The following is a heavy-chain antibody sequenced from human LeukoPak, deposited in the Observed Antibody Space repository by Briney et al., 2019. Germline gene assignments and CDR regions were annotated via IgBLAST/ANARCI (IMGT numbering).Heavy chain of an antibody. CDR1: GGTFSSYA. J-gene: IGHJ4*02. Sequence: SVKVSCKASGGTFSSYAISWVRQAPGQGLEWMGGVIPIFGTANYAQKFQGRVTITADESTSTAYMELSSLRSEDTAVYYCARDRSRVERGYFDYWGQGTLVTVSS. CDR3: ARDRSRVERGYFDY. V-gene: IGHV1-69*01. D-gene: IGHD5-24*01. CDR2: VIPIFGTA.